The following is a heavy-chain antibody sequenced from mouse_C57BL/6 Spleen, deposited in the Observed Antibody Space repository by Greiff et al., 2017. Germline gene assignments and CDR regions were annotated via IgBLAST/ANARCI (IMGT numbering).Heavy chain of an antibody. CDR2: IWSGGST. CDR1: GFSLTSYG. D-gene: IGHD1-1*01. Sequence: QVQLKESGPGLVQPSQSLSITCTVSGFSLTSYGVHWVRQSRGKGLEWLGVIWSGGSTDYNAAFISRLSISKDNSKSQVFFKMNSLQADDTAIYYCARSYYGSRGDAMDYWGQGTSVTVSS. J-gene: IGHJ4*01. CDR3: ARSYYGSRGDAMDY. V-gene: IGHV2-2*01.